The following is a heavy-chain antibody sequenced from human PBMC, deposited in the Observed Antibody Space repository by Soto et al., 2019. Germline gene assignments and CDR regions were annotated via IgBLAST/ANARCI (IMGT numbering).Heavy chain of an antibody. V-gene: IGHV4-39*01. CDR2: IYYSGST. CDR1: GGSISSSSYY. J-gene: IGHJ3*02. CDR3: ARRSGSYYVDAFDI. D-gene: IGHD1-26*01. Sequence: QLQLQESGPGLVKPSETLSLTCTVSGGSISSSSYYWGWIRQPPGKGLEWIGRIYYSGSTYYNPSLKSRVTISVDTSKNQFSLKLSSVTAADTAVYYCARRSGSYYVDAFDIWDQGTMVTVSS.